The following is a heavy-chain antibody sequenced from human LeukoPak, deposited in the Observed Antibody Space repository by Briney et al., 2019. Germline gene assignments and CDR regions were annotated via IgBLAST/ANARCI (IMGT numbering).Heavy chain of an antibody. V-gene: IGHV3-74*03. CDR3: TRAISSGWYSPGIDF. Sequence: GGSLRLSCAASGFTFSSYWMYWVRQAPGKGLVWVSSINSDGSRTTYADSVKGRFTISRDKAENTLSLQMNSLRAEDTAVYYCTRAISSGWYSPGIDFWGQGTLVTVSS. J-gene: IGHJ4*02. CDR1: GFTFSSYW. D-gene: IGHD6-19*01. CDR2: INSDGSRT.